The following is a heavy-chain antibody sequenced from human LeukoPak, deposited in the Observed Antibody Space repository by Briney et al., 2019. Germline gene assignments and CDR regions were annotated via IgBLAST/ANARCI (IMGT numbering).Heavy chain of an antibody. CDR2: VSNDGGDK. CDR1: EFTFSSYA. J-gene: IGHJ4*02. D-gene: IGHD3/OR15-3a*01. V-gene: IGHV3-30*18. CDR3: AKAHLLDWLLPFDY. Sequence: GGSLRLSCAASEFTFSSYAMHWVRQAPGKGLEWVELVSNDGGDKYYADSVKGRFTISRDNSKNTLYLQMNSLRGEDTGVYYCAKAHLLDWLLPFDYWGQGTLVTVSS.